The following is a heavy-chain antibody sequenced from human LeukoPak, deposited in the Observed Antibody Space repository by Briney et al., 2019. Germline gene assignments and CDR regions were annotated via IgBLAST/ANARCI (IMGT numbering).Heavy chain of an antibody. CDR3: ARSHFYGSGVDS. J-gene: IGHJ5*01. V-gene: IGHV4-39*01. D-gene: IGHD3-10*01. CDR1: GGSISTIPLY. Sequence: PSETLSLTCTVSGGSISTIPLYWGWIRQPPGKGLEWIGSIFGTGSTYDNPSLKSRVTISVDTSRNQFSLKLTSVTAADTAVYYCARSHFYGSGVDSWGQGTLVTVSS. CDR2: IFGTGST.